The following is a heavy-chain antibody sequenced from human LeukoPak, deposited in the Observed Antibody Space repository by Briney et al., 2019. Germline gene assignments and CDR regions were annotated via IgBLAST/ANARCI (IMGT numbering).Heavy chain of an antibody. Sequence: SVKVSCKASGATFSSYAISWVRQAPGQGLEWMGGIIPIFGTANYAQKFQGRVTITTDESTSTAYMELSSLRSEDTAVYYCARAGDSSSWDNWFDPWGQGTLVTVSS. J-gene: IGHJ5*02. CDR3: ARAGDSSSWDNWFDP. CDR2: IIPIFGTA. V-gene: IGHV1-69*05. D-gene: IGHD6-13*01. CDR1: GATFSSYA.